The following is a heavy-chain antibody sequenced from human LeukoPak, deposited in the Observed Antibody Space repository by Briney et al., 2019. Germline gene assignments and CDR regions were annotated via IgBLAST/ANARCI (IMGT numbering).Heavy chain of an antibody. Sequence: ASVKVSCKVSGYTFTDYYMHWVQQAPGKGLEWMGLVDPEDGETIYAEKFQGRVTITADKSTSTAYMELSSLRSEDTAVYYCARDPSKAAGKALDVWGKGTTVTVSS. D-gene: IGHD6-13*01. CDR2: VDPEDGET. CDR3: ARDPSKAAGKALDV. J-gene: IGHJ6*04. CDR1: GYTFTDYY. V-gene: IGHV1-69-2*01.